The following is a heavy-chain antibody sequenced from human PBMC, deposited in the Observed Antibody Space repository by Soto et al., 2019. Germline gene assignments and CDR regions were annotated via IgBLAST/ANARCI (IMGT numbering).Heavy chain of an antibody. J-gene: IGHJ4*02. D-gene: IGHD6-19*01. CDR2: ISNDESKK. Sequence: LRLSCAASGFTFSTYAVHWVRQAPGKGLEWVAVISNDESKKYYANSVKGRFTISRDNSNNTGYLQMNSLRREDTAIYYCARSIAVAGLDYWGPGTLVTVSS. V-gene: IGHV3-30-3*01. CDR1: GFTFSTYA. CDR3: ARSIAVAGLDY.